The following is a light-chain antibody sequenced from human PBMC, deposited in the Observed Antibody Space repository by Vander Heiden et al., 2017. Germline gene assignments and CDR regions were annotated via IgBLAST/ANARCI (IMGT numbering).Light chain of an antibody. V-gene: IGKV3-20*01. CDR3: QQADSSPHT. Sequence: VLTQSPGTLSLSPGERATLSCRASQSVSISYLAWYQKKPGQAPRLLIYGTSSRATGIPDRFSGSGSGTDFTLTISRLEPEDIAVYYCQQADSSPHTFGQGTRVEIK. CDR2: GTS. J-gene: IGKJ2*01. CDR1: QSVSISY.